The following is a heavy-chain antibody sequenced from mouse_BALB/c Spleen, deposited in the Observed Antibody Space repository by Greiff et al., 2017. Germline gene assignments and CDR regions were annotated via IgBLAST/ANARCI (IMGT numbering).Heavy chain of an antibody. CDR3: AREGGYDYAMDY. Sequence: VKLQESGPGLVAPSQSLSITCTVSGFSLTSYGVHWVRQPPGKGLEWLGVIWAGGSTNYNSALMSRLSISKDNSKSQVFLKMNSLQTDDTAMYYCAREGGYDYAMDYWGQGTSVTVSS. J-gene: IGHJ4*01. D-gene: IGHD2-14*01. CDR1: GFSLTSYG. V-gene: IGHV2-9*02. CDR2: IWAGGST.